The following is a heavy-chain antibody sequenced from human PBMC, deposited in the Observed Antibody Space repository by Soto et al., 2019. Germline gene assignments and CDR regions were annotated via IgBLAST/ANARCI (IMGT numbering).Heavy chain of an antibody. CDR2: IIDSGGST. Sequence: VGSLRLSCSASEFTFSSCAMGWVRQAPGKGLEWVSDIIDSGGSTYYADSVKGRLTISRDNSKSTLYLQMNSLRAEDTALYYCAKGRSYYYYYGVDVWGQGTTVTVSS. CDR3: AKGRSYYYYYGVDV. CDR1: EFTFSSCA. V-gene: IGHV3-23*01. J-gene: IGHJ6*02.